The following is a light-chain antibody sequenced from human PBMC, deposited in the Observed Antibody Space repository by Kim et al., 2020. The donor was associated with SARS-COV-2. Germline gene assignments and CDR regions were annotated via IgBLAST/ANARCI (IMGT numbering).Light chain of an antibody. CDR3: NSRDSSGNHPWV. CDR2: GKN. V-gene: IGLV3-19*01. CDR1: SLRSYY. J-gene: IGLJ3*02. Sequence: SSELTQDPAVSVALGQTVRITCQGDSLRSYYASWYQKKPGQAPVLVIYGKNNRPSGIPDRFSGSSSGNTASLTITGAQAEDEADYYCNSRDSSGNHPWVFGGGTQLTVL.